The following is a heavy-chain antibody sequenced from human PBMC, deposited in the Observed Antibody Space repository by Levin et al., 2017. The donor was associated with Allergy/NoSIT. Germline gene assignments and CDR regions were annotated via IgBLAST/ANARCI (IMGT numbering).Heavy chain of an antibody. J-gene: IGHJ4*02. V-gene: IGHV3-64*01. CDR1: GFTFSSYA. Sequence: GESLKISCAASGFTFSSYAMHWVRQAPGKGLEYVSAISSNGGSTYYANSVKGRFTISRDNSKNTLYLQMGSLRAEDMAVYYCARGGRLYSGYDLVDYWGQGTLVTVSS. D-gene: IGHD5-12*01. CDR3: ARGGRLYSGYDLVDY. CDR2: ISSNGGST.